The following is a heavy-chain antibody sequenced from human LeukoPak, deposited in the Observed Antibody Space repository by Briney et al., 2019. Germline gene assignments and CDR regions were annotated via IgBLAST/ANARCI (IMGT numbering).Heavy chain of an antibody. D-gene: IGHD1-26*01. V-gene: IGHV4-39*07. J-gene: IGHJ4*02. CDR2: IYYSGST. CDR1: GGSISSYY. CDR3: ARLSVEGATPAFDY. Sequence: PSETLSLTCTVSGGSISSYYWGWIRQPPGKGLEWIGSIYYSGSTYYNPSLKSRVTISVDTSKNQFSLKLSSVTAADTAVYYCARLSVEGATPAFDYWGQGTLVTVSS.